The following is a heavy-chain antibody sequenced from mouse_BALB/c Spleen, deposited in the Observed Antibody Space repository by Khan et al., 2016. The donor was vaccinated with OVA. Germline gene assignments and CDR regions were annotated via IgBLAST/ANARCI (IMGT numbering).Heavy chain of an antibody. D-gene: IGHD1-1*01. Sequence: QIQLVQSGPELKKPGETVKISCKASGYTFTNYGMTWVHQAPGKGLKWMGWIYTYTGEPTYADDFKGRFAISLESSASTAYLQINNLTDEDTATYFGAKDSSRAMDYWGQGTSVTVSS. J-gene: IGHJ4*01. CDR3: AKDSSRAMDY. CDR1: GYTFTNYG. CDR2: IYTYTGEP. V-gene: IGHV9-3-1*01.